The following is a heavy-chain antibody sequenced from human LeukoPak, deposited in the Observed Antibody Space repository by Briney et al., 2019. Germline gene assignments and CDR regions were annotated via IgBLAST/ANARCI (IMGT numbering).Heavy chain of an antibody. J-gene: IGHJ3*02. CDR1: GFTFSSYA. CDR2: ISSTGGST. V-gene: IGHV3-64D*09. CDR3: VKAPRTTVVGFDI. D-gene: IGHD4-11*01. Sequence: GGSLRLSCSASGFTFSSYAMHWVRQAPGQGLDYVSAISSTGGSTYYADSVKGRFTISRDNSKNTLYLQMSSLRAEDTSVYYCVKAPRTTVVGFDIWGQGTMVTVSS.